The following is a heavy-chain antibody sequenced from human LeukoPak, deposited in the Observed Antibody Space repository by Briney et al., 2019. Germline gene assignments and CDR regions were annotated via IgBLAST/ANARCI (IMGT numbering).Heavy chain of an antibody. J-gene: IGHJ3*02. V-gene: IGHV1-46*01. CDR3: ARQVAGNWDAFDI. CDR1: GYTYTSYY. D-gene: IGHD6-19*01. CDR2: INPSGGST. Sequence: ASVTVTFTASGYTYTSYYMHWVRLAPGQGLEWMGIINPSGGSTSYAQKFQGRVTMTRDASTSTVYMELSSLRSEDTAVYYCARQVAGNWDAFDIWGQGTMVTVSS.